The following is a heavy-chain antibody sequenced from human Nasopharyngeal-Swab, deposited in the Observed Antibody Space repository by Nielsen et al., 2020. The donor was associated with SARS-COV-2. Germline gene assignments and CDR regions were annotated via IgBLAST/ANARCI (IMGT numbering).Heavy chain of an antibody. J-gene: IGHJ4*02. CDR2: ISGSGGGI. V-gene: IGHV3-21*01. Sequence: WIRQPPGKGPEWVSTISGSGGGIYYADSVKGRFTISRDNAKNSLYLQMSSLRAEDTAVYYCARADSYGYRGPFDYWGQGTLVTVSS. CDR3: ARADSYGYRGPFDY. D-gene: IGHD5-18*01.